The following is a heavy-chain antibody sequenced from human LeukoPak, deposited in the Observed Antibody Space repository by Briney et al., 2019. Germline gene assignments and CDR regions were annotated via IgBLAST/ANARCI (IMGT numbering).Heavy chain of an antibody. D-gene: IGHD6-6*01. CDR1: GGSFSGYY. V-gene: IGHV4-34*01. Sequence: SETLSLTCAVYGGSFSGYYWSWIRQPPGKGLEWIGEINHSGSTNYNPSLKSRVTISVDTSKNQFSLKLSSVTAADTAVYYCARSRIAARHSWFDPWGQGTLVTVSS. J-gene: IGHJ5*02. CDR3: ARSRIAARHSWFDP. CDR2: INHSGST.